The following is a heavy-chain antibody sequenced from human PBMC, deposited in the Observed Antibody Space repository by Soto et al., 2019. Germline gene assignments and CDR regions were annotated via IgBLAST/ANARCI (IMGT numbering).Heavy chain of an antibody. CDR3: ARGTVFGVVNFDY. CDR2: ISGSGGST. D-gene: IGHD3-3*01. J-gene: IGHJ4*02. Sequence: EVQLLESGGGLVQPGGSLRLSCAASGFTFSSYAMSWVRQAPGKGLEWVAGISGSGGSTYYADSVKGRFTISRDNSKKKLYLEMNSLRAGETAVYYCARGTVFGVVNFDYWGQGALVTVSS. CDR1: GFTFSSYA. V-gene: IGHV3-23*01.